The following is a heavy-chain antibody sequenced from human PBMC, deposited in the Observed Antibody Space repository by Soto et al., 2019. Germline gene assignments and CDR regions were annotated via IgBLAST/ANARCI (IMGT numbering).Heavy chain of an antibody. CDR2: IYHSGST. V-gene: IGHV4-30-2*01. D-gene: IGHD4-4*01. CDR3: ARGMTTVTTFDY. CDR1: GGSISSGGYS. J-gene: IGHJ4*02. Sequence: QLQLQESGSGLVKPSQTLSLTCAVSGGSISSGGYSWSWIRQPPGKGLEWIGYIYHSGSTYYNPTLTRRDTRSVDRTKSQFSLKLSSVTAADTAVYYCARGMTTVTTFDYWGQGTLVTVSS.